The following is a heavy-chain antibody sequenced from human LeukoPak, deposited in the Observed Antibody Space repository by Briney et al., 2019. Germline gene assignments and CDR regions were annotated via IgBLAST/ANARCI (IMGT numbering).Heavy chain of an antibody. V-gene: IGHV3-9*01. CDR1: GFTFDDYA. D-gene: IGHD6-13*01. J-gene: IGHJ4*02. CDR2: ISWNSGSI. CDR3: AKALYSSSWYRFSD. Sequence: GRSLRLSSAASGFTFDDYAMHWVRQAPGKGLEWVSGISWNSGSIGYADSVKGRFTISRDNAKNSLYLQMNSLRAEDTALYYCAKALYSSSWYRFSDWGQGTLVTVSS.